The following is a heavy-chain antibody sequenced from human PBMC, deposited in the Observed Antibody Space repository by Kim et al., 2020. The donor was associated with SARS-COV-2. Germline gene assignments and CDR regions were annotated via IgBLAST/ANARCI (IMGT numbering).Heavy chain of an antibody. CDR1: GFTFSSYG. Sequence: GGSLRLSCAASGFTFSSYGMHWVRQAPGKGLEWVAVIWYDGSNKYYADSVKGRFTISRDNSKNTLYLQMNSLRAEDTAVYYCARDGAVRGPLDVWGQGTTVTVSS. D-gene: IGHD3-10*01. CDR2: IWYDGSNK. CDR3: ARDGAVRGPLDV. J-gene: IGHJ6*02. V-gene: IGHV3-33*01.